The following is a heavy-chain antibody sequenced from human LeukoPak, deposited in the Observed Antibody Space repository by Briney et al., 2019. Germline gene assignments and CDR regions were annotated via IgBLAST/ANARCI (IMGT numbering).Heavy chain of an antibody. CDR3: AKGSWFDY. V-gene: IGHV3-9*01. J-gene: IGHJ4*02. CDR1: GFTFDDYA. CDR2: ISWNSGSI. Sequence: GRSLRLSCAAPGFTFDDYAMHWVRQALGKGLGWVSGISWNSGSIGYADSVKGRFTISRDNAKNSLYLQMNSLRAEDTALYYCAKGSWFDYWGQGTLVTVSS.